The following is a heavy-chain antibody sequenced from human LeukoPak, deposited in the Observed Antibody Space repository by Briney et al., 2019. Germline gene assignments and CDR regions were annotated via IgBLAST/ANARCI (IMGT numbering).Heavy chain of an antibody. J-gene: IGHJ4*02. D-gene: IGHD2-15*01. CDR3: SKDQGSVVVVVAASDY. CDR2: ILYDVGIT. Sequence: AGSLRLSCAASGFTFSNYGMNWVRQAPGKGLEWVAGILYDVGITYYAESVKGRFTISTDNSKNTLYLQMNSLRTEDTAVYYCSKDQGSVVVVVAASDYWGQGTLVTVSS. CDR1: GFTFSNYG. V-gene: IGHV3-30*18.